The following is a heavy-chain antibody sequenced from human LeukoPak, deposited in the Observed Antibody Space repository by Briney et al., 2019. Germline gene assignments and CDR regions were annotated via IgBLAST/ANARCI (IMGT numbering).Heavy chain of an antibody. D-gene: IGHD2-15*01. J-gene: IGHJ6*02. V-gene: IGHV3-30*03. CDR1: GFTFSSYG. Sequence: GGSLRLSCAASGFTFSSYGMHWVRQAPGKGLEWVAVISYDGSNKYYADSVKGRFTISRDNSKNTLYLQMNSLRVEDTAVYSCTRGPRPLRYCSGGSCPSYYSGMDVWGQGTTVTVSS. CDR3: TRGPRPLRYCSGGSCPSYYSGMDV. CDR2: ISYDGSNK.